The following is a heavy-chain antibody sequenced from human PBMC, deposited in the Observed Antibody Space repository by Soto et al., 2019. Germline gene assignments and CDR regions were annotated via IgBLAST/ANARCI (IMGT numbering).Heavy chain of an antibody. CDR2: IWYDGSNK. V-gene: IGHV3-33*01. J-gene: IGHJ6*02. CDR1: GFTFSSYG. CDR3: AREDSSSWYEDYYYGMDV. Sequence: QVQLVESGGGVVQPGRSLRLSCAASGFTFSSYGMHWVRQAPGKGLGWVAVIWYDGSNKYYADSVKGRFTISRDNSKNTLYLQMNSLRAEDTAVYYCAREDSSSWYEDYYYGMDVWGQGTTVTVSS. D-gene: IGHD6-13*01.